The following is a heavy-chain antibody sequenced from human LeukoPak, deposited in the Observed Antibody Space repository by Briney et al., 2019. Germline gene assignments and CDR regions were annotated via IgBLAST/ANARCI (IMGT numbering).Heavy chain of an antibody. Sequence: ASVKVSCKTSGYSFTDYIIAWVRQAPGQGLEWLGWIGTYDGHTSYAQKVQGRVTMTTDTSATTAYLEQRSLTSDDTALYYCARLMDNNYDGSAFDYWGQGTLVTVSS. CDR3: ARLMDNNYDGSAFDY. J-gene: IGHJ4*02. V-gene: IGHV1-18*01. CDR2: IGTYDGHT. D-gene: IGHD3-22*01. CDR1: GYSFTDYI.